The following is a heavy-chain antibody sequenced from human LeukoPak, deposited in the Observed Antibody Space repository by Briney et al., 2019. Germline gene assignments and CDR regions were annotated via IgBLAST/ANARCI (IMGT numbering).Heavy chain of an antibody. V-gene: IGHV3-30*03. CDR1: GFTFSSYG. J-gene: IGHJ4*02. D-gene: IGHD6-19*01. CDR3: ARDLIGQWLSPGY. CDR2: ISYDGSNK. Sequence: GGSLRLSCAASGFTFSSYGMHWVRQAPGKGLEWVAVISYDGSNKYYADSVKGRFTISRDNSKNTLYLQMNSLRAEDTAVYYCARDLIGQWLSPGYWGQGTLVTVSS.